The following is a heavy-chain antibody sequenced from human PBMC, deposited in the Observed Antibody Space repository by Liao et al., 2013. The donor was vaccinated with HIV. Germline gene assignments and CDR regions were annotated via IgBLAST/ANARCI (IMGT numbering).Heavy chain of an antibody. D-gene: IGHD2-2*01. CDR2: INHSGST. Sequence: QVQLQQWGAGLLKPSETLSLTCAVYGGSFSGYYWSWIRQPPGKGLEWIGEINHSGSTNYNPSLKSRVTISVDTSKNQFSLKLSSVTAADTAVYYCARGPPLGDYCSSTSCYERGEYFQHWGQGTLVTVSS. CDR1: GGSFSGYY. CDR3: ARGPPLGDYCSSTSCYERGEYFQH. V-gene: IGHV4-34*01. J-gene: IGHJ1*01.